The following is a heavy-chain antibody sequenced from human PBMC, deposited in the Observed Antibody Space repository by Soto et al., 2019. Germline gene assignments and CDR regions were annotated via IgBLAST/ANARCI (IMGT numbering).Heavy chain of an antibody. D-gene: IGHD2-2*01. CDR1: GYTFSDYY. Sequence: QVQLVQSGAEVKKPGASVKVSCKASGYTFSDYYIHWVRQAPGQGLEWMGWINPNSGATKYSQKFQGWVTMTSDTSISTAYMELTRLRSDDTAVYYCSRSGAHSSTWYGGYNWFDPWGQGTLVIVYS. CDR2: INPNSGAT. J-gene: IGHJ5*02. V-gene: IGHV1-2*04. CDR3: SRSGAHSSTWYGGYNWFDP.